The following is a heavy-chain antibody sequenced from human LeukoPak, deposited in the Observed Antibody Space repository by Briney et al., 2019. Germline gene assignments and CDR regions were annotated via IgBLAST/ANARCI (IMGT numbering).Heavy chain of an antibody. CDR1: GFGFSGYW. D-gene: IGHD3-10*01. CDR3: ARECFGESTFDS. V-gene: IGHV3-7*01. Sequence: GGSLRLSCAASGFGFSGYWMTWVRQAPGKGLEWVANINQDGSEKYYVDSVKGRFTISRDNAKNSLYLQMNSLTAEDTAVYYCARECFGESTFDSWGQGTLVTVSS. CDR2: INQDGSEK. J-gene: IGHJ4*02.